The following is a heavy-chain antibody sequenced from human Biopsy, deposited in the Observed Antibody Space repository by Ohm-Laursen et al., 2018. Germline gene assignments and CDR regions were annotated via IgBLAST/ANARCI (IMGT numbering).Heavy chain of an antibody. V-gene: IGHV3-23*01. CDR3: AKGGYCTTSSCYMDLDY. D-gene: IGHD2-2*02. CDR1: GFTFSSYA. Sequence: SLRLSCAASGFTFSSYAMHWVRQAPGKGLEWVSTISGSGGNTYYADSVRGRFTVSRDGSKSTLYLQMSSLSAEDTAFYYCAKGGYCTTSSCYMDLDYWGQGTLVTVSS. J-gene: IGHJ4*02. CDR2: ISGSGGNT.